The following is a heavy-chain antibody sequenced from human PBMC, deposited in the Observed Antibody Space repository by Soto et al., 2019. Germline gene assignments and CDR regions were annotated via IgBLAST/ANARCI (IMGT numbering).Heavy chain of an antibody. D-gene: IGHD1-7*01. V-gene: IGHV1-69*13. CDR3: ARELELHLNWFDP. CDR1: GGTFSSYA. CDR2: IIPIFGTA. J-gene: IGHJ5*02. Sequence: ASVKVSCKASGGTFSSYAISWVRQAPGQGLEWMGGIIPIFGTANYAQKFQGRVTITADESTSTAYMELSSLRSEDTAVYYCARELELHLNWFDPWGQGTLVTVSS.